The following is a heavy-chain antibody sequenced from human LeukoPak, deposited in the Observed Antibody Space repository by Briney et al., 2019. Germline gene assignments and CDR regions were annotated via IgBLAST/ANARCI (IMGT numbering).Heavy chain of an antibody. CDR1: GGSISSSSYY. D-gene: IGHD1-14*01. CDR2: IYYSGST. Sequence: SETLSLTCTVSGGSISSSSYYWGWIRQPPGKGLEWIGSIYYSGSTNYNPSLKSRVTISVDTSKNQFSLKLSSVTAADTAVYYCAGIDAIRRGLDYWGQGTLVTVSP. J-gene: IGHJ4*02. CDR3: AGIDAIRRGLDY. V-gene: IGHV4-39*07.